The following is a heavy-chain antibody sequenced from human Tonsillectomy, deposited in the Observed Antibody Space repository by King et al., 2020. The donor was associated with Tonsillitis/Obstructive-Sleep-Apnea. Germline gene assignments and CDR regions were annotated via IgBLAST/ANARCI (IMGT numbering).Heavy chain of an antibody. CDR3: SRDDITMVQGIIITAGLDY. D-gene: IGHD3-10*01. J-gene: IGHJ4*02. CDR1: GGSISSYY. V-gene: IGHV4-59*01. CDR2: IYYSGST. Sequence: QLQESGPGLVKPSETLSLTCTVSGGSISSYYWTWIRQPPGKRLEWIGYIYYSGSTNYNPSLKSRVTMSLDTSKNKLSLKLNSVTAADTAVYYCSRDDITMVQGIIITAGLDYWGQGTLVTVSS.